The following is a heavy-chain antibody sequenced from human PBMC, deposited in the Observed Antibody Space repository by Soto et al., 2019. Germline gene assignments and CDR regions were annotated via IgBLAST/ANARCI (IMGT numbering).Heavy chain of an antibody. D-gene: IGHD5-12*01. CDR1: GFTLYNYA. CDR3: AINCGDSSYAMDY. J-gene: IGHJ6*02. V-gene: IGHV3-23*01. Sequence: EVQLLESGGDLVEPGGSLRLSCVASGFTLYNYAMSWVRQAPGRGLEWVAAFSGGSGRKYYADSVKGRFIITGDNSKNTLYLQLNSVRVEDTAVYYCAINCGDSSYAMDYWGQGTTVTVSS. CDR2: FSGGSGRK.